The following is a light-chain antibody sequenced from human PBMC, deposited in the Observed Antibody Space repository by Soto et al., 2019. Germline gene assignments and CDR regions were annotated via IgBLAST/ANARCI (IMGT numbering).Light chain of an antibody. J-gene: IGKJ1*01. CDR2: GAS. CDR1: QSVSGN. CDR3: QQYQNWPVT. Sequence: EIVMTQSPATLSLSPGERATLSCRASQSVSGNLAWYQQNPGQAPRLLIYGASTRATGIPARFTGSGSGTEFTLTINSLQSEDFAVYYCQQYQNWPVTFGQGTKVEIK. V-gene: IGKV3-15*01.